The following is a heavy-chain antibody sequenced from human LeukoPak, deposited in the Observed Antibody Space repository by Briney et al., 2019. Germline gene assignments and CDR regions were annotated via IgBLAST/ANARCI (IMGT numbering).Heavy chain of an antibody. V-gene: IGHV1-2*02. J-gene: IGHJ5*02. CDR3: GLVTSGNWWFDP. CDR2: INPNSGAT. CDR1: GFTFTNYL. D-gene: IGHD2-21*02. Sequence: ASVKVSCKSFGFTFTNYLLHWVRQAPGQGLEWMGWINPNSGATNCAQNLQGRVTMTSDTSISTAYMELSSLTSDDTAVYYCGLVTSGNWWFDPWGQGTLVTVSS.